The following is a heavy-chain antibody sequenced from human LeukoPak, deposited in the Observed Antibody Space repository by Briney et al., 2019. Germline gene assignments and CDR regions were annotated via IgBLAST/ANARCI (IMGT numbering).Heavy chain of an antibody. CDR2: IYYSGST. CDR3: ARGDYGDADAFDI. D-gene: IGHD4-17*01. Sequence: SETLSLTCTVSGGSISNYYWTWIRQPAGKGLEWIGYIYYSGSTNYNPSLKSRVTISVDTSKNQFSLKLSSVTAADTAVYYCARGDYGDADAFDIWGQGTMVTVSS. V-gene: IGHV4-59*01. J-gene: IGHJ3*02. CDR1: GGSISNYY.